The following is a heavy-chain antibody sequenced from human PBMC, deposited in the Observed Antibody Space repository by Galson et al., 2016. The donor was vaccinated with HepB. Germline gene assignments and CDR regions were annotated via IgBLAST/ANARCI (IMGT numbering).Heavy chain of an antibody. V-gene: IGHV1-69*13. CDR2: MTPIFGTA. CDR1: GGTFSSTP. CDR3: ARVQSSTWYEYFDY. D-gene: IGHD6-13*01. Sequence: SVKVSCKASGGTFSSTPITWVRQAPGQGLEWIGVMTPIFGTANYAPTFQGRVTITADDSTSTAYMELSSLKSDDTAVYYCARVQSSTWYEYFDYWGQGTLVTVSS. J-gene: IGHJ4*02.